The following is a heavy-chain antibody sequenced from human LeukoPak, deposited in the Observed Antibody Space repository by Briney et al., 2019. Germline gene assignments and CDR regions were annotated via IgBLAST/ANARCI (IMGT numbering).Heavy chain of an antibody. J-gene: IGHJ6*02. V-gene: IGHV1-8*01. CDR1: GYTFTTFD. D-gene: IGHD3-10*01. CDR3: ARGRLVRGVLYYYYGMDV. Sequence: ASVKVSCKASGYTFTTFDINWVRQATGQGLEWMGWMNPNSGNTGYAQKFQGRVTMTRNTSISTAYMELSSLRSEDTAVYYCARGRLVRGVLYYYYGMDVWGQGTTVTVSS. CDR2: MNPNSGNT.